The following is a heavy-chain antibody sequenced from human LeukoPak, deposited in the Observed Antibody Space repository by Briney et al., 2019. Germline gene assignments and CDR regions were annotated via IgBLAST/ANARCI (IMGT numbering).Heavy chain of an antibody. CDR3: ARSHVDTAMVTDY. V-gene: IGHV4-30-2*01. Sequence: SETLSLTCAVSGGSISSGGYSWSWIRQPPGKGLGWIGYIYHSGSTYYNPSLKSRVTISVDTSKNQFSLKLSSVTAADTAVYYCARSHVDTAMVTDYWGQGTLVTVSS. D-gene: IGHD5-18*01. J-gene: IGHJ4*02. CDR2: IYHSGST. CDR1: GGSISSGGYS.